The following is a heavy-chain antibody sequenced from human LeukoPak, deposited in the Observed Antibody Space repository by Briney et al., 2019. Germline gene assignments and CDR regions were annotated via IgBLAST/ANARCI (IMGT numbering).Heavy chain of an antibody. CDR2: ISSSSSYI. D-gene: IGHD2-2*01. J-gene: IGHJ4*02. CDR1: GFTFSSYS. CDR3: AREGPYCSSISCYYFDY. V-gene: IGHV3-21*01. Sequence: PGGSLRLSCAASGFTFSSYSMNWVRQAPGKGLEWVSSISSSSSYIYYADSVKGRFTISRDNAKNPLYLQMNSLRAEDTAVYYCAREGPYCSSISCYYFDYWGQGTLVTVSS.